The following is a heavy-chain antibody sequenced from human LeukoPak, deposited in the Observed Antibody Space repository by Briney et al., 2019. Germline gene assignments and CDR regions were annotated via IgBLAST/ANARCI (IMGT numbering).Heavy chain of an antibody. J-gene: IGHJ3*02. Sequence: ASVKVSCKASGYTFTSYGFSWVRQAPGQRLEWMGWIGAHNAKTNYAQKLQGRVTMTTDTATSTAYMELTSLRSDDTAVYYCARERSGYYRDAFDIWGQGTMVTVSS. CDR2: IGAHNAKT. V-gene: IGHV1-18*04. CDR1: GYTFTSYG. D-gene: IGHD3-9*01. CDR3: ARERSGYYRDAFDI.